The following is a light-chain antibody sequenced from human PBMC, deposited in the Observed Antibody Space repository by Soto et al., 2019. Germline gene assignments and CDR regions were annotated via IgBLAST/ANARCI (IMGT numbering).Light chain of an antibody. J-gene: IGKJ4*01. CDR1: QGISSW. Sequence: DIQMTQSPASVSASVGDRVTITCRTSQGISSWLAWYQQKPGQDPRLLIYAASSLQSGVPPRFSGSGSGTDFTLTISSLQPEGFETYDCPPDNSLPLTFGEGTKVEIK. CDR2: AAS. V-gene: IGKV1-12*01. CDR3: PPDNSLPLT.